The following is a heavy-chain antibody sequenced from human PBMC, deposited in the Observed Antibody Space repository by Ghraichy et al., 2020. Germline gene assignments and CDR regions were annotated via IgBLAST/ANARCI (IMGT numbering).Heavy chain of an antibody. CDR2: IYYTGSA. D-gene: IGHD4-11*01. CDR3: ARDKETTFDS. Sequence: SETLSLTCAVSGGSISDSYWSWIRQTPGKGLEWIGHIYYTGSANYNPSLRSRVTISVDTSKKLFSLSLKSVTAADKAVYYCARDKETTFDSWGQGTLVTVSS. CDR1: GGSISDSY. V-gene: IGHV4-59*01. J-gene: IGHJ4*02.